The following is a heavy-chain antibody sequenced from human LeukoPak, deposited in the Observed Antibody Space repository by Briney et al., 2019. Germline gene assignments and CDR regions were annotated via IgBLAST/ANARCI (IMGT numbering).Heavy chain of an antibody. CDR2: ISYSGST. Sequence: SGTLSLTCTVSGVSISSYYWSWIRQPPGKGLEWIGYISYSGSTNFNPSLKSRVTISVDTSKNQFSLKLSSVTAADTAVYYCAREGTAGTNLNWFDPWGQETLVTVSS. V-gene: IGHV4-59*01. D-gene: IGHD1-1*01. J-gene: IGHJ5*02. CDR1: GVSISSYY. CDR3: AREGTAGTNLNWFDP.